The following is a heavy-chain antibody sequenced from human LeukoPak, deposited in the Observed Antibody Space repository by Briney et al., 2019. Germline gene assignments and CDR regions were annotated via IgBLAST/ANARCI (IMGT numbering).Heavy chain of an antibody. CDR3: ARGGRDGYNSDWYFDL. V-gene: IGHV4-30-4*08. CDR2: IYYSGST. D-gene: IGHD5-24*01. Sequence: SQTLSLTCTVSGGSISSGDYYWSWIRQPPGKGLEWIGYIYYSGSTYYNPSLKSRVTISVDTSKNQFSLKLSSVTAADTAVYYCARGGRDGYNSDWYFDLWGRGTLVTVSS. CDR1: GGSISSGDYY. J-gene: IGHJ2*01.